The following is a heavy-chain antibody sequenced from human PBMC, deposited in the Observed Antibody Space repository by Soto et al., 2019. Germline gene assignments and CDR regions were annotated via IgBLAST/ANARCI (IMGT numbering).Heavy chain of an antibody. D-gene: IGHD3-10*01. J-gene: IGHJ6*02. V-gene: IGHV1-2*02. Sequence: ASVKGSCKASGYTFFTYDIGWVRQARGQGLEWMGWISTYSGGANYAEEFQGRVTMTWDTSISTAYMELSSLRSDDTAVYYCARDLPENRLTMVRGVLSSRLYYYGLDVWGQGTTVTVSS. CDR3: ARDLPENRLTMVRGVLSSRLYYYGLDV. CDR2: ISTYSGGA. CDR1: GYTFFTYD.